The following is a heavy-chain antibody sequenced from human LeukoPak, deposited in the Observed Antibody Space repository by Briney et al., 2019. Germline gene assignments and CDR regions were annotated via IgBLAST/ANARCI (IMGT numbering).Heavy chain of an antibody. CDR1: GFTFTSST. J-gene: IGHJ6*03. D-gene: IGHD3-10*01. CDR2: IVVGSGNT. V-gene: IGHV1-58*02. Sequence: SVKVSCKASGFTFTSSTMQWVRQARGQRLEWIGWIVVGSGNTNYAQKFQERVTITRDMSTSTVYMEVSSLRSEDTAVYYCAAGYYYSSGSSYMDVWGKGTTVTISS. CDR3: AAGYYYSSGSSYMDV.